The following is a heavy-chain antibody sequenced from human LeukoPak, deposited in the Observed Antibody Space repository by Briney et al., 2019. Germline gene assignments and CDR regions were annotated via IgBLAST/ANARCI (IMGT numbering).Heavy chain of an antibody. CDR1: GFTFSSYG. D-gene: IGHD6-13*01. CDR3: ARASRIAAAGISGGGFDP. V-gene: IGHV3-30*02. CDR2: IRYDGSNK. Sequence: PGGSLRLSCAASGFTFSSYGMHWVRQAPGKGLEWVAFIRYDGSNKYYADSVKGRFTISRDNSKNTLYLQMNSLRAEDTAVYYCARASRIAAAGISGGGFDPWGQGTLVTVSS. J-gene: IGHJ5*02.